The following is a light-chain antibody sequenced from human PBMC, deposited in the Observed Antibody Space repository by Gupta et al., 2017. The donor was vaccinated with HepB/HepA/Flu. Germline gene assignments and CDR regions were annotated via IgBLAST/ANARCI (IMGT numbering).Light chain of an antibody. CDR1: QSISSY. CDR3: QQSYSTPYT. J-gene: IGKJ2*01. Sequence: DIQMSQSTSSLSASVGDRVTITCRASQSISSYLNWYQQKPGKAPKLLIYAASSLQSGVPERFSGSGSGTDFTLTISSLQPEDFATYYCQQSYSTPYTFGQGTKLEIK. V-gene: IGKV1-39*01. CDR2: AAS.